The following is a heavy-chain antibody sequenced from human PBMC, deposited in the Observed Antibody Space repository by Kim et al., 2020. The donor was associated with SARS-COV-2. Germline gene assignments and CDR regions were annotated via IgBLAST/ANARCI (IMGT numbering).Heavy chain of an antibody. CDR3: ARWNFCRVGICSGRWFDP. CDR2: IYHTGQT. Sequence: SETLSLTCAVSGDSISSDKWWSWVRQPPGKGLEWIGEIYHTGQTNYNPSLKSRVSISVDKSKNQFSLKLTSVTAADTAVYFCARWNFCRVGICSGRWFDPWGQGTLVTVSS. D-gene: IGHD1-7*01. J-gene: IGHJ5*02. CDR1: GDSISSDKW. V-gene: IGHV4-4*02.